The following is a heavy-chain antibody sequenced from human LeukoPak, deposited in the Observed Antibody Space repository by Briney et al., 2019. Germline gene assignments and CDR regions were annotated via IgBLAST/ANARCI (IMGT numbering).Heavy chain of an antibody. Sequence: PGGSLRLSCAASGFTVSSNYMSWVRQAPGKGLEWVSVIYSGGSTYYADSVKGQFTISRDNSKNTLYLQMNSLRAEDTAVYYCASRGRITMVRGVLTTPDAFDIWGQGTMVTVSS. V-gene: IGHV3-53*01. CDR3: ASRGRITMVRGVLTTPDAFDI. CDR1: GFTVSSNY. CDR2: IYSGGST. D-gene: IGHD3-10*01. J-gene: IGHJ3*02.